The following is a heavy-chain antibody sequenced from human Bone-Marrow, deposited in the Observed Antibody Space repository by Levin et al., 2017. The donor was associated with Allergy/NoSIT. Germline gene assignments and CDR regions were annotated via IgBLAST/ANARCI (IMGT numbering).Heavy chain of an antibody. CDR3: ARWISATGVFDP. CDR2: TYYRSKWYS. D-gene: IGHD6-13*01. J-gene: IGHJ5*02. CDR1: GDSVSSTSAA. V-gene: IGHV6-1*01. Sequence: HSQTLSLTCAISGDSVSSTSAAWNWIRQSPSRGLEWLGRTYYRSKWYSDYAVSVKSRITINADTSKNQFSLQLNSVTPEDTAVYYCARWISATGVFDPWGQGTLVTVSS.